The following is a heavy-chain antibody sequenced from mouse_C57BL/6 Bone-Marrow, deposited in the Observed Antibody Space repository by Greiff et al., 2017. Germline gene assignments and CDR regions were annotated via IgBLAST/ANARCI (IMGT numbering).Heavy chain of an antibody. V-gene: IGHV1-80*01. CDR3: ARAEIGSSYWYFDV. D-gene: IGHD1-1*01. CDR2: IYPGDGDT. J-gene: IGHJ1*03. Sequence: VQLQQSGAELVKPGASVKISCKASGYAFSSYWMNWVKQRPGKGLEWIGQIYPGDGDTTYNGKFKGKATLTADKSSSTAYMQLSSLTSEDSAVYFCARAEIGSSYWYFDVWGTGTTVTVSS. CDR1: GYAFSSYW.